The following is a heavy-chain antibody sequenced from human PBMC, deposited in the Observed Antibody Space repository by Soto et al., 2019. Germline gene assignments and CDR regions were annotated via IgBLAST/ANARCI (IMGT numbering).Heavy chain of an antibody. CDR3: ARDLYSSSWLGFDP. J-gene: IGHJ5*02. D-gene: IGHD2-2*01. Sequence: QVQLVQSGADVKKPGASVKISCKASGYNFTQYRIHWVRQAPGQRLEWMGWITAGDAKTEYSQKFQGRVTISRDISATTVYLDLDSLRSEDTAVYYCARDLYSSSWLGFDPWGRGTQVIVSS. CDR2: ITAGDAKT. CDR1: GYNFTQYR. V-gene: IGHV1-3*01.